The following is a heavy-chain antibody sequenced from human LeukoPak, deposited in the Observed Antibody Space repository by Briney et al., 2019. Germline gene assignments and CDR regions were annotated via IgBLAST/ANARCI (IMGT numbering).Heavy chain of an antibody. Sequence: SETLSLTCTVSGGSISSYYWSWIRQPPGKGLEWIGYIYYSGSTNYIPSLKSRVTISVDTSKNQFSLKLSSVTAADTAVYYCARVGALGAFDIWGQGTMVTVSS. CDR1: GGSISSYY. J-gene: IGHJ3*02. V-gene: IGHV4-59*08. CDR3: ARVGALGAFDI. D-gene: IGHD7-27*01. CDR2: IYYSGST.